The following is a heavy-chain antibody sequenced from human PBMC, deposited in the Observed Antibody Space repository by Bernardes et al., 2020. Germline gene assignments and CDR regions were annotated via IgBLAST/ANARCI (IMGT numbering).Heavy chain of an antibody. Sequence: VKGGGKEEGERVTGYFMHWVRQAPGQGLEWMGLISLSVVSTRYAQKFQGRVTVTRDTSTNTVYMELNSLRSEDTAMYYCAREYGSTYYFDCWGQGTLVTVSS. J-gene: IGHJ4*02. CDR2: ISLSVVST. D-gene: IGHD3-10*01. CDR3: AREYGSTYYFDC. CDR1: GERVTGYF. V-gene: IGHV1-46*01.